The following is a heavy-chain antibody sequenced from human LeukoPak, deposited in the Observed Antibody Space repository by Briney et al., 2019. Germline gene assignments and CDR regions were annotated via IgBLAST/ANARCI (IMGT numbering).Heavy chain of an antibody. CDR3: ARESQTVDYFYLMDV. Sequence: KPSETLSLTCTVSGASTRTYYWGWIRQPAGKQLEWIGRIYSSGSTDYNSSLRSRVTMSLDTSKNQFSLRLSSVTAADTAVYYCARESQTVDYFYLMDVWGKGTTVTVSS. CDR2: IYSSGST. CDR1: GASTRTYY. V-gene: IGHV4-4*07. J-gene: IGHJ6*03. D-gene: IGHD1-1*01.